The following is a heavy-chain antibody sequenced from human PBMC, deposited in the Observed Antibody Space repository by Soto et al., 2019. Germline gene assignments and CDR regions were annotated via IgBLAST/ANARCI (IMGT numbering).Heavy chain of an antibody. Sequence: QVQLVESGGGVVQPGRSLRLSCAASGFTFSSHGMHWVRQAPGKGLEWVADISYDGSNKYCGDSVKGRFTIYRDNSKNTVDLQMNSLRAEDTAVYYCAKDGSSGWYPLNGMDVWGQGTTVTVSS. CDR1: GFTFSSHG. CDR3: AKDGSSGWYPLNGMDV. V-gene: IGHV3-30*18. D-gene: IGHD6-19*01. CDR2: ISYDGSNK. J-gene: IGHJ6*02.